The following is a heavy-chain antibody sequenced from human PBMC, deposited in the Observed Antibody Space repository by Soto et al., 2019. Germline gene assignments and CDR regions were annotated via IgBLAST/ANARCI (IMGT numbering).Heavy chain of an antibody. CDR2: IDPSDSYT. CDR1: GYSFTSYW. Sequence: PGESLKISCKGSGYSFTSYWISWVRQMPGKGLEWMGRIDPSDSYTNYSPSFQGHVTISADKSISTAYLQWSSLKASDTAMYYCASRGIAAAGTHYGMDVWGQGTTVTVSS. J-gene: IGHJ6*02. V-gene: IGHV5-10-1*01. CDR3: ASRGIAAAGTHYGMDV. D-gene: IGHD6-13*01.